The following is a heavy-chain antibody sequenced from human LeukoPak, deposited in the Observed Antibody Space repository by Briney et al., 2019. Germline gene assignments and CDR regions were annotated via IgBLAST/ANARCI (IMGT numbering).Heavy chain of an antibody. CDR1: GFTFSSYA. Sequence: PGGSLRLSCAASGFTFSSYAMHWVRQAPGEGLEWVAVISYDGSNKYYADSVKGRFTISRDNSKNTLYLQMNSLRAEDTAVYYCARSAEFDYWGQGTLVTSPQ. V-gene: IGHV3-30-3*01. CDR2: ISYDGSNK. CDR3: ARSAEFDY. J-gene: IGHJ4*02.